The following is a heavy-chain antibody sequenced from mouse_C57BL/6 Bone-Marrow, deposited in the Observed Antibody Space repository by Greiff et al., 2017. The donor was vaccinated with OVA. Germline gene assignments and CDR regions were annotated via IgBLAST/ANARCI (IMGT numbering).Heavy chain of an antibody. CDR3: ARGDYYGSSYAWFAY. J-gene: IGHJ3*01. CDR1: GFTFSSYA. V-gene: IGHV5-4*01. CDR2: ISDGGSYT. Sequence: EVQVVESGGGLVKPGGSLKLSCAASGFTFSSYAMSWVRQTPEKRLEWVATISDGGSYTYYPDNVKGRFTISRDNAKNNLYLQMSHLKSEDTAMYYCARGDYYGSSYAWFAYWGQGTLVTVSA. D-gene: IGHD1-1*01.